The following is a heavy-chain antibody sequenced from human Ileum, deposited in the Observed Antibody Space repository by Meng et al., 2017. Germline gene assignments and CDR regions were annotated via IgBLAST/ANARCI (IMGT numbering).Heavy chain of an antibody. CDR1: GYSISSGYY. J-gene: IGHJ3*02. Sequence: GSLRLSCAVSGYSISSGYYWGWIRQPPGKGLEWIGSIYHSGSIYYNPSLKSRVTISVDTSKNQFSLKLSSVTAADTAVYYCARSDYDFWSGYWIDAFDIWGQGTMVTVSS. V-gene: IGHV4-38-2*01. CDR3: ARSDYDFWSGYWIDAFDI. D-gene: IGHD3-3*01. CDR2: IYHSGSI.